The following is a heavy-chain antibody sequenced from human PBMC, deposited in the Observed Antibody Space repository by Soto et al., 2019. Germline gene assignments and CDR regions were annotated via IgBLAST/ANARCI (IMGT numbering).Heavy chain of an antibody. Sequence: LRLSCAASGFTFSSYAMSWVRQAPGKGLEWVSIITSDGRTYYADSVKGRFTISRDNSKNTVYLQMNSLRAEDTAVYYCAKDYSTVTTDPLSVVLFDYWGQGALVTVSS. CDR1: GFTFSSYA. CDR2: ITSDGRT. D-gene: IGHD4-17*01. V-gene: IGHV3-23*01. J-gene: IGHJ4*02. CDR3: AKDYSTVTTDPLSVVLFDY.